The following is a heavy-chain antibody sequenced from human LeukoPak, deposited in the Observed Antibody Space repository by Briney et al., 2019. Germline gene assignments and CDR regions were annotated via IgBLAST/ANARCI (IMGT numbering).Heavy chain of an antibody. CDR2: IIPIFGTA. D-gene: IGHD5-18*01. Sequence: ASVKVSCKASEGTFSSYAISWVRQAPGQGLEWMGGIIPIFGTANYAQKFQGRVTITADESTSTAYMELSSLRSEDTAVYYCAISGYSYGYSYFDYWGQGTLVTVSS. CDR1: EGTFSSYA. V-gene: IGHV1-69*13. CDR3: AISGYSYGYSYFDY. J-gene: IGHJ4*02.